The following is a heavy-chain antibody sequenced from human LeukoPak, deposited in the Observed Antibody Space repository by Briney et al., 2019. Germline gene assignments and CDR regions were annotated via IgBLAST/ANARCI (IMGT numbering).Heavy chain of an antibody. V-gene: IGHV3-48*04. CDR2: ISSSGSTI. D-gene: IGHD1-26*01. J-gene: IGHJ3*02. CDR1: GFTFSSYA. Sequence: GGSLRLSCAASGFTFSSYAMSWVRQAPGKGLEWVSYISSSGSTIYYADSVKGRFTISRDNAKNSLYLQMNSLRAEDTAVYYCARDTAFSGSYANAFDIWGQGTMVTVSS. CDR3: ARDTAFSGSYANAFDI.